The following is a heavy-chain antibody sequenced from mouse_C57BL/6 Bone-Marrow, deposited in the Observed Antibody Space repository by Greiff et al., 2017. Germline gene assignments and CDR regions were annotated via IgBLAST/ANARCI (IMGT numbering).Heavy chain of an antibody. J-gene: IGHJ3*01. CDR2: IYPGSGNT. CDR3: ARDYSNYCFAY. V-gene: IGHV1-76*01. Sequence: VQGVESGAELVRPGASVKLSCKASGYTFTDYYINWVKQRPGQGLEWIARIYPGSGNTYYNEKFKGKATLTAEKSSSTAYMQLSSLTSEDSAVYFCARDYSNYCFAYWGQGTLVTVSA. CDR1: GYTFTDYY. D-gene: IGHD2-5*01.